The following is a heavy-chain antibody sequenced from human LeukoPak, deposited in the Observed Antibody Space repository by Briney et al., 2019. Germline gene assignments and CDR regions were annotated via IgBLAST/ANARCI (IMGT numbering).Heavy chain of an antibody. CDR3: ARVYGYSYSLEGEYYFDY. CDR2: INSEGSYT. V-gene: IGHV3-74*01. Sequence: GGSLRLSCAGSGFSFSSYWMHWVRQAPGKGLLWVSRINSEGSYTNYADSVKGRFTISRDNAKNTLYLQMNSLRAEDTAVYYCARVYGYSYSLEGEYYFDYWGQGTLVTVSS. J-gene: IGHJ4*02. CDR1: GFSFSSYW. D-gene: IGHD5-18*01.